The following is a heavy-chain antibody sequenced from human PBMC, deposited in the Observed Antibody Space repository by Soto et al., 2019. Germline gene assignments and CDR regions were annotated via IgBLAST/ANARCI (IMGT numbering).Heavy chain of an antibody. V-gene: IGHV3-30-3*01. CDR1: GFTFSSYA. Sequence: QVQLVESGGGVVQPGRSLRLSCAASGFTFSSYAMHWVRQAPGKGLEWVAVISYDGSNKYYADSVKGRFTISRDNSKNTLYLQMNSLIAEDTVVYYCVRGDNWKDVVYWGQGALVTVSS. CDR3: VRGDNWKDVVY. D-gene: IGHD1-20*01. CDR2: ISYDGSNK. J-gene: IGHJ4*02.